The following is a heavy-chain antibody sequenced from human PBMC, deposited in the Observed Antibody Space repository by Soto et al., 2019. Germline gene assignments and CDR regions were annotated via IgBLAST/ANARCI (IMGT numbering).Heavy chain of an antibody. V-gene: IGHV1-18*01. CDR3: ARDVGDYPDY. J-gene: IGHJ4*02. CDR2: ISAYNGNT. CDR1: GGTFSSYT. Sequence: ASVKVSCKASGGTFSSYTISWVRQAPGQGLEWMGWISAYNGNTNYAQKLQGRVTMTADTSTSTAYMELRSLRSDDTAVYYCARDVGDYPDYWGQGTLVTVSS.